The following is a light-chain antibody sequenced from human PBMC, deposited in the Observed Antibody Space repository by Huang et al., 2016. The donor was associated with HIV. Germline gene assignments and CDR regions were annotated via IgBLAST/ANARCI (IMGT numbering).Light chain of an antibody. CDR1: QSIGSS. J-gene: IGKJ1*01. V-gene: IGKV3-11*01. CDR2: DAS. Sequence: EVVLTQSPATLSLSPGERATLSCRASQSIGSSLAWFQHRPGQAPRLLIYDASSRVTGIPARFSGSGSGTDFTLTISNLEPEDFAVYYCQQRTDWPPWTFGQGTKVEIK. CDR3: QQRTDWPPWT.